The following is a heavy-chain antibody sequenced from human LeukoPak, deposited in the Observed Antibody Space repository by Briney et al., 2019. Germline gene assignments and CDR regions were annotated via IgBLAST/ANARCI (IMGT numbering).Heavy chain of an antibody. CDR3: GRQGYTGSHYFIDF. J-gene: IGHJ4*02. CDR1: SGSISSYH. D-gene: IGHD1-26*01. V-gene: IGHV4-4*07. CDR2: IYTTGTT. Sequence: SETLSLTCTVSSGSISSYHWGWVRQPPGKGLEWIGRIYTTGTTHYNPSLKSRLTMSVDTSTNQFSLNLTSVTATDTAVYYCGRQGYTGSHYFIDFWSQGTLVAVS.